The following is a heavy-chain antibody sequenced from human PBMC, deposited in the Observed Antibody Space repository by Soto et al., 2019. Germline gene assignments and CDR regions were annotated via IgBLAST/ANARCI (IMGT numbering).Heavy chain of an antibody. CDR1: GGSISSGDYY. D-gene: IGHD5-18*01. V-gene: IGHV4-30-4*01. CDR3: AKSASRSYGSLRSYNWFDP. J-gene: IGHJ5*02. CDR2: IYYSGST. Sequence: SETLSLTCTVSGGSISSGDYYWSWIRQPPGKGLEWIGYIYYSGSTYYNPSLKSRVTISVDTSKNQFSLKLSSVTAADTAVYYCAKSASRSYGSLRSYNWFDPWGQGTLVTVSS.